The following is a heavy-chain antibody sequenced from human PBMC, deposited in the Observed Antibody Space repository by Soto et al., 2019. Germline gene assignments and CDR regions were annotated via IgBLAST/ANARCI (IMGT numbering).Heavy chain of an antibody. Sequence: QVQLQESGPGLVNPSETLSLTCTVSGGSISSYYWSWIRQPPGKGLEWIGYIYYSGSTNYNPSLKGRVTISVDTSKNQFSLKLSSVTAADTAVYYCASRGLSGYSFDYWGQGTLVTVSS. CDR2: IYYSGST. CDR1: GGSISSYY. CDR3: ASRGLSGYSFDY. D-gene: IGHD5-18*01. V-gene: IGHV4-59*08. J-gene: IGHJ4*02.